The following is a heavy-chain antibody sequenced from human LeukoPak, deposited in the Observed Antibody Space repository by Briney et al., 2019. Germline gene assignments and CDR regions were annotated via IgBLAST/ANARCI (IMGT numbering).Heavy chain of an antibody. D-gene: IGHD2-2*01. J-gene: IGHJ3*02. V-gene: IGHV1-69*13. Sequence: ASVKVSCKASGYTFTSYGISWVRQAPGQGLEWMGGIIPIFGTANYAQKFQGRVTITADESTSTAYMELSSLRSEDTAVYYCARYCSSTSCQLDAFDIWGQGTMVTVSS. CDR1: GYTFTSYG. CDR3: ARYCSSTSCQLDAFDI. CDR2: IIPIFGTA.